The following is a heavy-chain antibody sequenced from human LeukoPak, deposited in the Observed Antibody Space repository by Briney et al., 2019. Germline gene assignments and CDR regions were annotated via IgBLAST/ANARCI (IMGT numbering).Heavy chain of an antibody. V-gene: IGHV3-23*01. CDR1: GFTFSSYA. Sequence: GGSLRLSCAASGFTFSSYAMSWVRQAPRKGLEWVSAISGSGGSTYYAGSVKGRFTISRDNSKNTLYLQMNSLRAEDTAVYYCAKTRDFWSGYYFDYWGQGTLVTVSS. CDR2: ISGSGGST. D-gene: IGHD3-3*01. CDR3: AKTRDFWSGYYFDY. J-gene: IGHJ4*02.